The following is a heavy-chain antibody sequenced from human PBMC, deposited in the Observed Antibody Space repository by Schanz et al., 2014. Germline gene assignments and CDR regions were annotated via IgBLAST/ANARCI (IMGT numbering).Heavy chain of an antibody. V-gene: IGHV3-23*04. Sequence: EEQLVESGGGLVQPGGSLRLSCAASGFTFSAYAMTWVRQIPGKGLVWVSAISGSGGSTYYADSVKGRFTISRDNSKNTLYLQMNSLRAEDTAVYFCAKIERNEDWGQGTLVTVSS. CDR2: ISGSGGST. D-gene: IGHD1-1*01. J-gene: IGHJ4*02. CDR3: AKIERNED. CDR1: GFTFSAYA.